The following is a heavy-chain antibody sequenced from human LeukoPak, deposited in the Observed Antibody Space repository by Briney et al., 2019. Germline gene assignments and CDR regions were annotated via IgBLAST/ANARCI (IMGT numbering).Heavy chain of an antibody. CDR1: GFTFSSYA. CDR3: VKKEEVRAYFDY. D-gene: IGHD1-1*01. Sequence: GGSLRLSCSASGFTFSSYAMHWVRQAPGKGLEYVSAIGSNGGSTYYADSVKGRSTISRDNSKNTLYLQMSSLRAEDTAVYYCVKKEEVRAYFDYWGQGTLVTVSS. J-gene: IGHJ4*02. CDR2: IGSNGGST. V-gene: IGHV3-64D*06.